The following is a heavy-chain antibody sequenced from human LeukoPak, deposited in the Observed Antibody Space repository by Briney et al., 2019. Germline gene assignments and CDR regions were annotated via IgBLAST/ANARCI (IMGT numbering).Heavy chain of an antibody. CDR1: GFTFDDYG. J-gene: IGHJ4*02. Sequence: GGSLRLSCAASGFTFDDYGMSWVRQAPGKGLEWVSAISGSGGSTYYADSVKGRFTISRDNSKNTLYLQMNSLRAEDTAVYYCAKVPYSSSGFDYWGQGTLVTVSS. V-gene: IGHV3-23*01. CDR2: ISGSGGST. CDR3: AKVPYSSSGFDY. D-gene: IGHD6-6*01.